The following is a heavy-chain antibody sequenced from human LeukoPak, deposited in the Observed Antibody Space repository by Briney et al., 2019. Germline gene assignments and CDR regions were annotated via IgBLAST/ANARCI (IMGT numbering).Heavy chain of an antibody. CDR3: ARDSPVGPYYDFWSGYYWTTIHLEP. Sequence: GASVKVSCKASGGTFSSYAISWVRQAPGQGLEWMGWISAYNGNTNYAQKLQGRVTMTTDTSTSTAYMELRSLRSDDTAVYYCARDSPVGPYYDFWSGYYWTTIHLEPWGQGTLVTVSS. CDR2: ISAYNGNT. CDR1: GGTFSSYA. V-gene: IGHV1-18*01. J-gene: IGHJ5*02. D-gene: IGHD3-3*01.